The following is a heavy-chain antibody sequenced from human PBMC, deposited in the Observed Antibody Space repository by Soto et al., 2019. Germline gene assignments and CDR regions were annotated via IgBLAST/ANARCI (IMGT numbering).Heavy chain of an antibody. CDR1: GYSFANYT. J-gene: IGHJ4*02. Sequence: ASVKVSCKASGYSFANYTIHWVRQAPRQGLEWVGWLNPDTASTKFSPKFQSRVIITRDKSANTAFMQLTSLTSEDTALYYCARGGGYYGSGAYYRGYFDHWGLGTLVTVSS. CDR3: ARGGGYYGSGAYYRGYFDH. D-gene: IGHD3-10*01. V-gene: IGHV1-3*01. CDR2: LNPDTAST.